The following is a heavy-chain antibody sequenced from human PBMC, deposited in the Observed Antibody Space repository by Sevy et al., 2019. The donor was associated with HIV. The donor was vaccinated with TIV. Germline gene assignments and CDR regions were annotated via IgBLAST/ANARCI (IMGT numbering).Heavy chain of an antibody. CDR3: ARANLVIAAYYYMDV. CDR2: ISSSSSYI. J-gene: IGHJ6*03. CDR1: GFTFSSYS. V-gene: IGHV3-21*01. Sequence: GGSLRLSCAASGFTFSSYSMNWVRQAPGKGLEWVSSISSSSSYIYYADSVKGRCTISRDNAKNSLYLQMNSLRAEDTAVYYCARANLVIAAYYYMDVWGKGTTVTVSS. D-gene: IGHD6-13*01.